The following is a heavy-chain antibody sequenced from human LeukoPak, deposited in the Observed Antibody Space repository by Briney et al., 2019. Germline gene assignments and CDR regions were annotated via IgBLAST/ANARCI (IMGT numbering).Heavy chain of an antibody. CDR3: ARLRATLNYFDY. J-gene: IGHJ4*02. CDR1: GGSFSGYY. V-gene: IGHV4-34*01. CDR2: INHSGST. Sequence: SETLSLTCAVYGGSFSGYYWSWIRQPPGKGLEWIGEINHSGSTNYNPSLKSRVTISVDTSKNQFSLKLSSVTAADTAVYYCARLRATLNYFDYWGQGTLVTVSS.